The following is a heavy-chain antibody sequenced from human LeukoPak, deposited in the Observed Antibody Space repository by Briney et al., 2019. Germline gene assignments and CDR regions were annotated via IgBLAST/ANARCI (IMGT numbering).Heavy chain of an antibody. D-gene: IGHD6-13*01. CDR2: IFYSGST. Sequence: TSETLSLTCTVSGGSISSYYWSWLRQPPGKRLEGLGYIFYSGSTNYNPSLKSRVTISVDMSKNQFSLNLSSVTAADTAVYYCARVTLCSSSWLYYYYMDVWGKGTTVTVSS. CDR3: ARVTLCSSSWLYYYYMDV. J-gene: IGHJ6*03. CDR1: GGSISSYY. V-gene: IGHV4-59*01.